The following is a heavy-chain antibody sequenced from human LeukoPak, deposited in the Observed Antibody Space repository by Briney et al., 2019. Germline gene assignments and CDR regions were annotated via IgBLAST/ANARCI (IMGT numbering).Heavy chain of an antibody. Sequence: GGSLRLSCAASGFTFSSYAMSWVRQAPGKGLEWVSAISGSGGSIYYADSVKGRFTISRDNSKNTLYLQMNSLRAEDTAVYYCAKDPYSSSWYGFDYWGQGTLVTVSS. CDR3: AKDPYSSSWYGFDY. CDR2: ISGSGGSI. V-gene: IGHV3-23*01. CDR1: GFTFSSYA. J-gene: IGHJ4*02. D-gene: IGHD6-13*01.